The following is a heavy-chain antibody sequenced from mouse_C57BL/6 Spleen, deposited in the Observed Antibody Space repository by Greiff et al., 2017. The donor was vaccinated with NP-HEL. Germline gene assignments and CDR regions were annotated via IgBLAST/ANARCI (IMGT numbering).Heavy chain of an antibody. CDR2: ISSGSSTI. CDR3: ARREAYYGSSYKGFDY. J-gene: IGHJ2*01. D-gene: IGHD1-1*01. CDR1: GFTFSDYG. V-gene: IGHV5-17*01. Sequence: EVQGVESGGGLVKPGGSLKLSCAASGFTFSDYGMHWVRQAPEKGLEWVAYISSGSSTIYYADTVKGRFTISRDNAKNTLFLQMTSLRSEDTAMYYCARREAYYGSSYKGFDYWGQGTTLTVSS.